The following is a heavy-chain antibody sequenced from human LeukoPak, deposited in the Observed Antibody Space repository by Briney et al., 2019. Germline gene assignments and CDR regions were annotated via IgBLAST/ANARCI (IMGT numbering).Heavy chain of an antibody. CDR2: IGDSGST. D-gene: IGHD3-10*01. V-gene: IGHV4-30-2*01. CDR3: ARVLIIPMVRGVIPDAFDI. J-gene: IGHJ3*02. CDR1: GGSISSGGYC. Sequence: TLSLSCAVSGGSISSGGYCWGCLRHPQGEGLESIVFIGDSGSTYYYPSLKSRVTISVDRSKNQFSLKLSSVTAADTAVYYCARVLIIPMVRGVIPDAFDIWGQGTMVTVSS.